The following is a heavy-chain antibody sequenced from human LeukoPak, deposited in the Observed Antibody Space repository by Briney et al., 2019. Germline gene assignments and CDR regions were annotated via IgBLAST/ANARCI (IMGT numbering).Heavy chain of an antibody. D-gene: IGHD5/OR15-5a*01. CDR2: IYYSGNT. CDR3: ATLVSTRYYFDY. V-gene: IGHV4-39*01. Sequence: SETLSLTCTVSGGSIGSSPYYWGWVRQPPGKGLEWIGTIYYSGNTYLKPSLKSRLTISIDTSKNQFSLRLTSVTAADTAVYFCATLVSTRYYFDYWGQGTLVTVSS. CDR1: GGSIGSSPYY. J-gene: IGHJ4*02.